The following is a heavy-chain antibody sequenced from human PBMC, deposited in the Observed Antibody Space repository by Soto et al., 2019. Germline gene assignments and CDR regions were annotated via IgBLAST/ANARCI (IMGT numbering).Heavy chain of an antibody. CDR1: GYTFTSYA. V-gene: IGHV1-3*01. D-gene: IGHD6-13*01. CDR3: ALEGRSSWYWFDP. CDR2: INAGNGNT. Sequence: ASVKVSCKASGYTFTSYAMHWVRQAPGQRLEWMGWINAGNGNTKYSQKFQGRVTITRDTSASTAYMELSSLRSEDTAVYYCALEGRSSWYWFDPWGQGTLVTVSS. J-gene: IGHJ5*02.